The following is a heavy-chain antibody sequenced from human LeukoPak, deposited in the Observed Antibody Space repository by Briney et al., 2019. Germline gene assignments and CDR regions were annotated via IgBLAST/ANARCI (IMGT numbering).Heavy chain of an antibody. CDR2: ISAYNGNT. Sequence: ASVKVSCKASGYTFTSYGTSWVRQAPGQGLEWMGWISAYNGNTNYAQKLQGRVTMTTDTSTSTAYMELRSLRSDDTAVYYCARVGESFYYYYYMDVWGKGTTVTVSS. D-gene: IGHD3-10*01. CDR3: ARVGESFYYYYYMDV. V-gene: IGHV1-18*01. CDR1: GYTFTSYG. J-gene: IGHJ6*03.